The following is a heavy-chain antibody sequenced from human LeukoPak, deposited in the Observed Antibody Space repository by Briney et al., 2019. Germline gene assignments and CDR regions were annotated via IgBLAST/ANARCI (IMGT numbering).Heavy chain of an antibody. CDR1: GFTFSSYA. J-gene: IGHJ4*02. CDR2: IRYDGSNK. CDR3: AKDGPEWELHFDY. D-gene: IGHD1-26*01. V-gene: IGHV3-30*02. Sequence: GGSLRLSCAASGFTFSSYAMSWVRQAPGKGLEWVAFIRYDGSNKYYADSVKGRFTISRDNSKNTLYLQMNSLRAEDTAVYYCAKDGPEWELHFDYWGQGTLVTVSS.